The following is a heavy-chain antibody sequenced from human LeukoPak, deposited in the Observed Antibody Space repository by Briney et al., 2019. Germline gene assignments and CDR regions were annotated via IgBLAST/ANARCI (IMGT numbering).Heavy chain of an antibody. J-gene: IGHJ4*02. D-gene: IGHD2-15*01. Sequence: GGSLRLSCAASGFTFSSYGMHWVRQAPGKGLEWVALISYDGSDKYYADSVKGRFTISRDNSRNTLYLQMNSLRGDDTAVYYCAGVDYGPDNVAAAVHYWGLETMVTVSS. CDR1: GFTFSSYG. V-gene: IGHV3-30*04. CDR2: ISYDGSDK. CDR3: AGVDYGPDNVAAAVHY.